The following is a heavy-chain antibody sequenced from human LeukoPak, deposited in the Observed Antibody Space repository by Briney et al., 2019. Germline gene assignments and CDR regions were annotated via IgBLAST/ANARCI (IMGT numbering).Heavy chain of an antibody. D-gene: IGHD1-26*01. CDR3: AKDSYATTAPYFDY. J-gene: IGHJ4*02. Sequence: GGSLRLSCTASGFTFSSCSMNWVRQAPGKGLEWVASISTSSSYIYYADSVKGRFTISRDNARNSLYLQMNTLRAEDTAVYYCAKDSYATTAPYFDYWGQGTLVTVSS. CDR1: GFTFSSCS. V-gene: IGHV3-21*04. CDR2: ISTSSSYI.